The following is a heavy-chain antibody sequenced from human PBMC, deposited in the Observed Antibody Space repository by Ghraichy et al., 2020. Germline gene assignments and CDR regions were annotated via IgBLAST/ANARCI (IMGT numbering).Heavy chain of an antibody. Sequence: GGSLRLSCAASGFTFSSYAITWVRQAQGEGLEWVSAISGSGYGTYYADSGKGRFTISRDNSKNTLYLQMNSLRAEDTAVYYCVKDQYDYVWGSFFDYWGQGTLVTVSS. J-gene: IGHJ4*02. CDR2: ISGSGYGT. CDR1: GFTFSSYA. D-gene: IGHD3-16*01. CDR3: VKDQYDYVWGSFFDY. V-gene: IGHV3-23*01.